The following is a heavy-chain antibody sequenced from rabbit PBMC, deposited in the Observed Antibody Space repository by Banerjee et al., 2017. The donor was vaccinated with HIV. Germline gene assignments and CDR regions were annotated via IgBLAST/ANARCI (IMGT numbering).Heavy chain of an antibody. Sequence: QEQLEESGGDLVQPEGSLKLSCKASGFDFSSYGVCWVRQAPGKGLEWIACINTSSGNTVYATWAKGRFTISKTSSTTVTLQMTSLTAADTATYFCARDLIGSSYGDLWGPGTLVTVS. V-gene: IGHV1S45*01. CDR2: INTSSGNT. D-gene: IGHD8-1*01. CDR3: ARDLIGSSYGDL. J-gene: IGHJ6*01. CDR1: GFDFSSYG.